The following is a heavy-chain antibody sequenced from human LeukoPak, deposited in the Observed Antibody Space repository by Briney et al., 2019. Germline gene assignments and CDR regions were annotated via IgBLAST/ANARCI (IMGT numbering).Heavy chain of an antibody. J-gene: IGHJ4*02. CDR1: GGTFSSYA. CDR3: ARDRIAAAGDFDY. V-gene: IGHV1-69*05. D-gene: IGHD6-13*01. CDR2: IIPIFGTA. Sequence: SVKVSCKASGGTFSSYAISWVRQAPGQGLEWMGRIIPIFGTANYAQKFQGRVTITTDEFTSTAYMELSSLRSEDTAVYYCARDRIAAAGDFDYWGQGTLVTVSS.